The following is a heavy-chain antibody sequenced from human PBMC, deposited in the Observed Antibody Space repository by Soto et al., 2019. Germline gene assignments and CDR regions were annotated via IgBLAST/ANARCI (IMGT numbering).Heavy chain of an antibody. V-gene: IGHV1-69*12. CDR1: GGTFSSYA. D-gene: IGHD5-12*01. CDR3: VSVVAIPGYPDN. CDR2: IVPIVDTS. Sequence: QVQLVQSGAEVRQPASSVKVSCKTSGGTFSSYAISWVRQAPGQGLEWMGGIVPIVDTSTYAQKFQGRVTITADESTSTAYMELSSLRSHDTAIYYCVSVVAIPGYPDNWGQGTLVTVSS. J-gene: IGHJ4*02.